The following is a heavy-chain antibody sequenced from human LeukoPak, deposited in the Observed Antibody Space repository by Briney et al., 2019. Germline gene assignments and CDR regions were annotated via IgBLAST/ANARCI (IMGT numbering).Heavy chain of an antibody. CDR1: GGSISSSSYY. D-gene: IGHD3-22*01. Sequence: SETLSLTCTVSGGSISSSSYYWGWIRQPPGKGLEWIGSIYYSGSTYYNPSLKSRVTISVDTSKNQFSLKLSSVTAADTAVYYCARGGDSSGYPYAFDIWGQGTMVTVSS. CDR2: IYYSGST. V-gene: IGHV4-39*07. J-gene: IGHJ3*02. CDR3: ARGGDSSGYPYAFDI.